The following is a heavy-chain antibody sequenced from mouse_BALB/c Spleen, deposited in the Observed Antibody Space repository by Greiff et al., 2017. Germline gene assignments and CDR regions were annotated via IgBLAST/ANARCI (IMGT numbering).Heavy chain of an antibody. CDR1: GYSITSDYA. CDR2: ISYSGST. CDR3: AVFAY. V-gene: IGHV3-2*02. Sequence: DVKLQESGPGLVKPSQSLSLTCTVTGYSITSDYAWNWIRQFPGNKLEWMGYISYSGSTSYNPSLKSRISITRDTSKNQFFLQLNSVTTEDTATYYCAVFAYWGQGTLVTVSA. J-gene: IGHJ3*01.